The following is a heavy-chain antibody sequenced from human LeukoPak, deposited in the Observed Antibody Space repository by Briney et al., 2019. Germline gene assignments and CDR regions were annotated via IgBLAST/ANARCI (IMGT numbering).Heavy chain of an antibody. CDR3: AKDGSTSSRVPNWFDP. J-gene: IGHJ5*02. Sequence: GGSLRLSCAASGFTFDDYAMHWVRQAPGKGLEWVSGISWNSGSIGYADSVKGRFTISRDNAKNSLYLQMNSLRAEDTALYYCAKDGSTSSRVPNWFDPWGQGTLVTVSS. CDR2: ISWNSGSI. CDR1: GFTFDDYA. D-gene: IGHD2-2*01. V-gene: IGHV3-9*01.